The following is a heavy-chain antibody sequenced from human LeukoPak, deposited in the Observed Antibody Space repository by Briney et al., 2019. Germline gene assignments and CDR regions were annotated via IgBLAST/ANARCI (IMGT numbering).Heavy chain of an antibody. D-gene: IGHD3-10*01. V-gene: IGHV4-38-2*02. J-gene: IGHJ4*02. CDR1: GYSISSGYF. CDR3: ARQSSTMVRGMGVKYFDY. Sequence: SETLSLTCTVSGYSISSGYFWGWIRQPPGKGLEWIGSIYHSGSTSYNPSLKSRLTISVDTSKNQFSLKLNFVTAADTAVYYCARQSSTMVRGMGVKYFDYWGQGTLVTVSS. CDR2: IYHSGST.